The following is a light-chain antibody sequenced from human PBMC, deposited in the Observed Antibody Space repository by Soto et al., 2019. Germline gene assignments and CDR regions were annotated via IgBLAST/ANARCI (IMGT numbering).Light chain of an antibody. V-gene: IGKV1-5*01. Sequence: DIQMTQSPSTLSASVGDRVTITCRASQSINNWLAWYQQKPGKAPKFLIYDASNFESGVPSRFSGSASGTEFTLTISSLQPDDFATYYCQQYDNYPLTFGGGTKVDIK. CDR1: QSINNW. J-gene: IGKJ4*01. CDR2: DAS. CDR3: QQYDNYPLT.